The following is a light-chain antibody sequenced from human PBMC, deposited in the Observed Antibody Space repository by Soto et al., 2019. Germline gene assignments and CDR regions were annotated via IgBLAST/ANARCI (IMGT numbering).Light chain of an antibody. CDR3: QQYKNWPPCT. V-gene: IGKV3-15*01. CDR1: QSVSSN. Sequence: ETVMTQSPATLSVSPGERATLSCRASQSVSSNLAWYQQKPGQAPRLLIYDASTRATGIPARFSGSGSGTEFTLTISSLQSEDFAVYYCQQYKNWPPCTFGQGTKLEIK. J-gene: IGKJ2*02. CDR2: DAS.